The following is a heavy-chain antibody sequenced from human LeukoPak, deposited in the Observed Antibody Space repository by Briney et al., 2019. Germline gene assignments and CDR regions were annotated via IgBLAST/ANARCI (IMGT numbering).Heavy chain of an antibody. CDR1: GFTFDDYA. Sequence: GGYLRLSCAASGFTFDDYAMHRDRQAPGKGLEWVSGASWSSGSIGYTDSVKGRFTISIDNAKNSLYLQMNRLRAEDTALYYCAKDILLQRDYDSSGYYDYWGQGTLVTVSS. CDR2: ASWSSGSI. V-gene: IGHV3-9*01. J-gene: IGHJ4*02. D-gene: IGHD3-22*01. CDR3: AKDILLQRDYDSSGYYDY.